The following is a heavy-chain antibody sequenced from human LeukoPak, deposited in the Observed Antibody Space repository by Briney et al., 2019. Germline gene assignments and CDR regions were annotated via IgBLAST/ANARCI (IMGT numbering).Heavy chain of an antibody. V-gene: IGHV3-23*01. D-gene: IGHD6-13*01. CDR1: GFTFSSSA. CDR3: AKEGGSSPFFDY. J-gene: IGHJ4*02. Sequence: GGSLRLSCAASGFTFSSSAMSWVRQAPGKGLEWVSAISGGVGTTYSADSVKGRFTISRDNSKNTLYLQMNSLRAEDTAVYYCAKEGGSSPFFDYWSQGTLVTVSS. CDR2: ISGGVGTT.